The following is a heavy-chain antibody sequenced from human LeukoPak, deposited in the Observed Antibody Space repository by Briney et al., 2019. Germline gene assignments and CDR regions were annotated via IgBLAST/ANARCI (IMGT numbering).Heavy chain of an antibody. D-gene: IGHD5-12*01. CDR1: GFTFSSYS. J-gene: IGHJ6*02. Sequence: GGSLRLSCAASGFTFSSYSMNWVRQAPGKGLEWVSSISGSSRYIYYADSLKGRFTISRDNAKNSLYLQMNSLRAEDTAVYYCARDLNSGYDLQSLYYYGMDVWGQGTTVTVSS. CDR3: ARDLNSGYDLQSLYYYGMDV. CDR2: ISGSSRYI. V-gene: IGHV3-21*01.